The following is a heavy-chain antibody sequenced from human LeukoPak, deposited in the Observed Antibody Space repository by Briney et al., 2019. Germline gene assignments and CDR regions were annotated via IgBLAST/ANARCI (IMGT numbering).Heavy chain of an antibody. J-gene: IGHJ6*03. V-gene: IGHV4-59*01. CDR3: ARVQPRFLEWSRIVGGYYYYMDV. D-gene: IGHD3-3*01. Sequence: SETLSLTCTVSGGSISSYYWSWIRQPPGKGLEWIGYIYYSGSTNYNPSLKSRVTISVDTSKNQFSLKLSSVTAADTAVYYCARVQPRFLEWSRIVGGYYYYMDVWGKGTTVTVSS. CDR1: GGSISSYY. CDR2: IYYSGST.